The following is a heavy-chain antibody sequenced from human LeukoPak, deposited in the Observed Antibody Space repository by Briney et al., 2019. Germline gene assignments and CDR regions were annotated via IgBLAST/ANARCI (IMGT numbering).Heavy chain of an antibody. D-gene: IGHD4-23*01. Sequence: GRSLRLSCAASGFTFSSYGMHWVRQAPGKGLEWVAVISYDGSNKYYADSVKGRFTISRDNSKNTLYLQMNSLRAEDTAVYYCAKDAYGGNSYYYYYYMDVWGKGTTVTVSS. CDR1: GFTFSSYG. CDR2: ISYDGSNK. CDR3: AKDAYGGNSYYYYYYMDV. V-gene: IGHV3-30*18. J-gene: IGHJ6*03.